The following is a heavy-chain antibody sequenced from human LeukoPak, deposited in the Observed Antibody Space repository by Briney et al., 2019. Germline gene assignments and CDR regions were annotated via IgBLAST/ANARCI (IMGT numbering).Heavy chain of an antibody. CDR3: ARTGGVVVAAAPDY. D-gene: IGHD2-15*01. CDR2: INPNSGGT. CDR1: GYTFTGYY. J-gene: IGHJ4*02. V-gene: IGHV1-2*02. Sequence: ASVKVSCKASGYTFTGYYMHWVRQAPGQGLEWMGWINPNSGGTNYAQKFQGRVTMTRDTSISTAYMELSRLRSDDTAVYYCARTGGVVVAAAPDYWGQGTLVTVSS.